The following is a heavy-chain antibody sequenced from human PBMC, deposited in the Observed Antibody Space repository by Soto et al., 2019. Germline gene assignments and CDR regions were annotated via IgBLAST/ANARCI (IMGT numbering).Heavy chain of an antibody. CDR3: MVHFFYGMDV. D-gene: IGHD2-8*01. J-gene: IGHJ6*02. CDR1: GVSISCGGYS. CDR2: IYHSGST. Sequence: SETLFLTSAVVGVSISCGGYSWSWIPQPPGKGLEWIGYIYHSGSTYYNPTLKSRVTISVDRSKNQFSLKLSSVTAADTAVYYCMVHFFYGMDVWGQGTTVTVSS. V-gene: IGHV4-30-2*01.